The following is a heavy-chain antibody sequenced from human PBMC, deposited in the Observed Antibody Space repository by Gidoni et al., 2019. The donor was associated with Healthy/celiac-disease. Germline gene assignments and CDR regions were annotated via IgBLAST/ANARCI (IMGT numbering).Heavy chain of an antibody. V-gene: IGHV1-69*01. CDR1: GGTFSSYA. Sequence: QVQLVQSGAEVKKPGSSVKVSCKASGGTFSSYAISWVRQAPGQGLEWMGGIIPIFGTANYAQKFQGRVTITADESTSTAYMELSSLRSEDTAVYYCARDLYKYYYDSSGYPYWGQGTLVTVSS. J-gene: IGHJ4*02. D-gene: IGHD3-22*01. CDR3: ARDLYKYYYDSSGYPY. CDR2: IIPIFGTA.